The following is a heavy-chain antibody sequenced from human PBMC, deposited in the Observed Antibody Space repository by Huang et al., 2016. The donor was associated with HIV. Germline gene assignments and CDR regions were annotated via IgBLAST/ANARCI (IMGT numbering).Heavy chain of an antibody. J-gene: IGHJ3*02. D-gene: IGHD5-18*01. CDR1: GFPFNNPA. Sequence: QVQLVESGGGVVQPGRSLRLSCAASGFPFNNPAMHWVRQAPGKGLDCVAVISNDGSNNYYADSVKGRFTISRDSSKSTLFLHMTSLRTEDTAVYYCARAKDTWDAYDIWGQGTMVIVSS. CDR2: ISNDGSNN. CDR3: ARAKDTWDAYDI. V-gene: IGHV3-30-3*01.